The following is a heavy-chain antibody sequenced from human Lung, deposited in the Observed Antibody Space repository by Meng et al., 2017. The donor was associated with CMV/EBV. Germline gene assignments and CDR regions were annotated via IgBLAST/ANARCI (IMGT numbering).Heavy chain of an antibody. CDR1: GFTFSSYW. V-gene: IGHV3-48*04. J-gene: IGHJ6*02. CDR3: AGGVPAAIGYYDFWSGYLYGMDV. D-gene: IGHD3-3*01. CDR2: ISTSSSTI. Sequence: SCAASGFTFSSYWMSWVRQAPGKGLEWVSDISTSSSTIYYADSVKGRFTISRDNAKNSLYLQMNSLRAEDTAVYYCAGGVPAAIGYYDFWSGYLYGMDVXGQGXTVTVSS.